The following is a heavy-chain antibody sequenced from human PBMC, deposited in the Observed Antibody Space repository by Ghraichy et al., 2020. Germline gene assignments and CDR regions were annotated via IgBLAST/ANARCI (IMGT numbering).Heavy chain of an antibody. Sequence: GGSLRLSCAASGFTFSDYYMSWIRQAPGKGLEWVSYISSSSSYTNYADSVKDRFTISRDNAKNSLYLQMNSLKAEDTAVYYCASSLIAALDYWGQGTLVTVSS. CDR2: ISSSSSYT. J-gene: IGHJ4*02. V-gene: IGHV3-11*03. CDR3: ASSLIAALDY. CDR1: GFTFSDYY. D-gene: IGHD6-6*01.